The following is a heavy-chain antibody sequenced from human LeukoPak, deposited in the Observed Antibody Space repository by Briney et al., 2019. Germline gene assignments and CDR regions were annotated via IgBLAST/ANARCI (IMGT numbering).Heavy chain of an antibody. CDR3: ARHFGGGWYGY. CDR2: INHSGST. D-gene: IGHD6-19*01. Sequence: SETLSLTCAVYGGSFSGYYWSWIRQPPGKGLEWIGEINHSGSTNYDPSLKSRVTIPVDTSKNQFSLKLSSVTAADTAVYYCARHFGGGWYGYWGQGTLVTVSS. J-gene: IGHJ4*02. V-gene: IGHV4-34*01. CDR1: GGSFSGYY.